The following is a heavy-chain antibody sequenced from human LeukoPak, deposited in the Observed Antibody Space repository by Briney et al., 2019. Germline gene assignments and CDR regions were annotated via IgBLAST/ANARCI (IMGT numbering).Heavy chain of an antibody. CDR3: ARDGHYYDSSGYYPGARGMDV. J-gene: IGHJ6*02. Sequence: SGTLSLTCAVSGGSISSSNWWSWVRPPPGKGLEWIGEIYHSGSTNYNPSLKSRVTISGDKSKNQFSLKLSSVTAADTAVYYCARDGHYYDSSGYYPGARGMDVWGQGTTVTVSS. D-gene: IGHD3-22*01. V-gene: IGHV4-4*02. CDR1: GGSISSSNW. CDR2: IYHSGST.